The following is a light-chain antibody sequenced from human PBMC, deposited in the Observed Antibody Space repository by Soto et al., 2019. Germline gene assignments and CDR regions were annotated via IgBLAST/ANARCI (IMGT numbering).Light chain of an antibody. CDR1: QSLLYNNTYNY. Sequence: EIVMTQSPLTLPGTPGEPSSISCSSIQSLLYNNTYNYLDWYVQKPGQSPQLLIYFGSNRAPGVPDRFSGSGSGTDFTLKINRVEAEDVGTYYCMQALQSLTFGQGTKVDI. J-gene: IGKJ1*01. V-gene: IGKV2-28*01. CDR2: FGS. CDR3: MQALQSLT.